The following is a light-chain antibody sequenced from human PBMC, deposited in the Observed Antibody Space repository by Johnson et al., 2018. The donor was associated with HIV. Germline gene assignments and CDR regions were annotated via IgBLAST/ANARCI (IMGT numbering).Light chain of an antibody. CDR3: GVWDASLTPRYV. V-gene: IGLV1-51*02. Sequence: QPVLTQPPSVSAAPGQRVNISCSGNISNIESYFVSWYQQLPGAAPTLLIYEDNKRPSGIPDRFSGSKSCATASLGISGLQTGDEADYYCGVWDASLTPRYVFGTGTTIAVL. CDR1: ISNIESYF. CDR2: EDN. J-gene: IGLJ1*01.